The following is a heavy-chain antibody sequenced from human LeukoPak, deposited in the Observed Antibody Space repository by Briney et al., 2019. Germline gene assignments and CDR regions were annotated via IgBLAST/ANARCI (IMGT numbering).Heavy chain of an antibody. CDR2: ISAYNGNT. CDR1: GYTFTSYG. D-gene: IGHD6-19*01. Sequence: ASVKVSCKASGYTFTSYGISWVRQAPGQGLEWMGWISAYNGNTNYAQKLQGRVTMTTDTSTSTAYMELRSLRSDDTAVYYCARDRATYSSGWYVLGYWGQGTLVTVSS. CDR3: ARDRATYSSGWYVLGY. V-gene: IGHV1-18*01. J-gene: IGHJ4*02.